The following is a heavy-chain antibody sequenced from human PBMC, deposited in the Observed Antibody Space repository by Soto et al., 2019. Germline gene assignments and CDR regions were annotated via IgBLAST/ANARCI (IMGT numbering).Heavy chain of an antibody. CDR3: ARAWGSSGWPAHFDY. CDR1: GFTFSSYD. V-gene: IGHV3-13*01. Sequence: GGSLRLSCEASGFTFSSYDMHWVRQATGKGLEWVSAIGTAGDTYYPGSVKGRFTISRENAKNSLYLQMNSLRAEDTAVYYCARAWGSSGWPAHFDYWGQGTLVTVSS. CDR2: IGTAGDT. D-gene: IGHD6-19*01. J-gene: IGHJ4*02.